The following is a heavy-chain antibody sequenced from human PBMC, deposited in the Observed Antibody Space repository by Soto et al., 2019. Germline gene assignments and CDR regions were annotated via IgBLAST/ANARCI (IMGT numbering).Heavy chain of an antibody. CDR3: ARERGYSGYDLAPYYYYGMDV. CDR1: GGTFSSYT. CDR2: IIPILGIA. J-gene: IGHJ6*02. V-gene: IGHV1-69*04. D-gene: IGHD5-12*01. Sequence: SVKVSCKASGGTFSSYTISWVRQAPGQGLEWMGRIIPILGIANYAQKFQGRVTITADKSTSTAYMELSSLRSEDTAVYYCARERGYSGYDLAPYYYYGMDVWGQGTTVTVSS.